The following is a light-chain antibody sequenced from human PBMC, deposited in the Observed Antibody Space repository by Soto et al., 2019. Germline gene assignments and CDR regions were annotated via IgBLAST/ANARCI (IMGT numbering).Light chain of an antibody. J-gene: IGLJ3*02. CDR2: VKNDGSH. Sequence: QPVLTQSPSASASLGASVKLTCTLSSDHSSYVIAWHQQQPEKGPRFLMKVKNDGSHIKGDGIPDRFSGSSSGAERYLTISSLQSEDEADYYCQTWGTGIGVFGGGTQLTVL. CDR3: QTWGTGIGV. V-gene: IGLV4-69*01. CDR1: SDHSSYV.